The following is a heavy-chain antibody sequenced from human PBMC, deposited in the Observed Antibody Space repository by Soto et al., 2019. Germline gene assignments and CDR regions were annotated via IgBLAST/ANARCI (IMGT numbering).Heavy chain of an antibody. CDR1: GFTFSSYA. CDR3: AREFSGYEHFYYYYGMDV. J-gene: IGHJ6*02. D-gene: IGHD5-12*01. CDR2: ISYDGSNK. Sequence: GGSLRLSCAASGFTFSSYAMHWVRQAPGKGLEWVAVISYDGSNKYYADSVKGRFTISRDNSKNTLYLQRNSLRAEDTAVYYCAREFSGYEHFYYYYGMDVWGQGTTVTVSS. V-gene: IGHV3-30-3*01.